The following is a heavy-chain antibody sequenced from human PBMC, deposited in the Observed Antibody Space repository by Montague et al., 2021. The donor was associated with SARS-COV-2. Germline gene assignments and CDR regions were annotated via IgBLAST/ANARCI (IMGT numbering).Heavy chain of an antibody. D-gene: IGHD1-26*01. CDR3: ARADSGSYYGYFDY. CDR1: GFTLSSYA. V-gene: IGHV3-30*04. J-gene: IGHJ4*02. CDR2: ISSSGRNK. Sequence: SLRLSCAASGFTLSSYAMLWVRQAPGKGLDWVAAISSSGRNKHYADSVKGRFTISRDNSKNTLYLQMNSLRAEDTAVYYCARADSGSYYGYFDYWGQGTLVTVSS.